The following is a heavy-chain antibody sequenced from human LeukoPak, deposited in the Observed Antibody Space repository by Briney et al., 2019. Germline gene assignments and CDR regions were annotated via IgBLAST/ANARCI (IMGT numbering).Heavy chain of an antibody. CDR1: GLTFNTYA. CDR3: AKGPRAGLRYWYFDL. V-gene: IGHV3-23*01. CDR2: VSGSGAGT. J-gene: IGHJ2*01. D-gene: IGHD2-21*02. Sequence: GGSLRLSCAASGLTFNTYAMSWVRQAPGRGLQWVSTVSGSGAGTFYGDSVKGRFTISRDNSNNTLFLQMNSLSADDTAVYFCAKGPRAGLRYWYFDLWGRGSLVTVSS.